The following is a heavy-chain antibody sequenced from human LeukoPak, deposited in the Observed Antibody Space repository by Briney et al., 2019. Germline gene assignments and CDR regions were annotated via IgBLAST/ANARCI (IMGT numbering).Heavy chain of an antibody. J-gene: IGHJ3*02. D-gene: IGHD3-22*01. CDR3: ARDHRVVENAFDI. V-gene: IGHV3-23*01. CDR1: GGSFSGYY. CDR2: ISGSGGST. Sequence: ETLSLTCAVYGGSFSGYYWSWIRQAPGKGLEWVSAISGSGGSTYYADSVKGRFTISRDNSKNTLYLQMNSLRAEDTAVYYCARDHRVVENAFDIWGQGTMVTVSS.